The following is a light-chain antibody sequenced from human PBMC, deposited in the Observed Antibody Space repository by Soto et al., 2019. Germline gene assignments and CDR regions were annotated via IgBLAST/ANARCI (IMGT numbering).Light chain of an antibody. CDR2: SAS. CDR1: QDIDNY. CDR3: QKYDNGIHT. V-gene: IGKV1-27*01. J-gene: IGKJ3*01. Sequence: DIQMTQSPSSLSASVGDRVTITCRASQDIDNYLAWYQQKPGRAPKLLIYSASTLQSGVPSRFSGSGSGTDFTLTISSLQPEDVATYYCQKYDNGIHTCGPGTTVDI.